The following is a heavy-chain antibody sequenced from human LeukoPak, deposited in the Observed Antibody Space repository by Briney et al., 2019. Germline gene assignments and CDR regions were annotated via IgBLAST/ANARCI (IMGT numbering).Heavy chain of an antibody. J-gene: IGHJ4*02. D-gene: IGHD3-22*01. V-gene: IGHV3-23*01. CDR2: ISGSGGST. CDR1: GFTFSRYA. Sequence: GGSLRLSCAASGFTFSRYAMSWVRQAPGKGLEWVSLISGSGGSTDYADSVKGRFTISIYNSKNTLYLQMNSMRAEDTAVYYCAKDGPLFYYDSSGYGGYFDYWGQGNRVTVSS. CDR3: AKDGPLFYYDSSGYGGYFDY.